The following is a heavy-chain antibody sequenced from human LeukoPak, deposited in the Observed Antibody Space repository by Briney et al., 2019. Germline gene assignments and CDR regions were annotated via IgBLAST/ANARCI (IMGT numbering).Heavy chain of an antibody. CDR1: GFTFSSNY. J-gene: IGHJ6*04. CDR3: ARERWPYNILTGSNYYYGMDV. CDR2: INSSGST. V-gene: IGHV3-53*01. D-gene: IGHD3-9*01. Sequence: RGSLSLSCAASGFTFSSNYMSWVRQAPGKGLEWVSVINSSGSTYYADSVKGRFTISRDNSKNTLYLQMNSLRAEDTAVYYCARERWPYNILTGSNYYYGMDVWGKGTTVTVSS.